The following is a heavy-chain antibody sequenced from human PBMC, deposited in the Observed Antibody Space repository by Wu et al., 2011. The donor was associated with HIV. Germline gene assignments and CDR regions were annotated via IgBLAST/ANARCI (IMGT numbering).Heavy chain of an antibody. D-gene: IGHD2-2*01. CDR2: IIPIFGTA. CDR3: ASTDCSSTSCYGHYYYYYMDV. V-gene: IGHV1-69*14. J-gene: IGHJ6*03. Sequence: QVQLVQSGAEVKKPGSSVKVSCKASGGTFSSYAVSWVRQAPGQGLEWMGGIIPIFGTANYAQKFQGRVTITADKSTSKAHMELSTLGSEDTAIYYCASTDCSSTSCYGHYYYYYMDVWGKGTTVTVSS. CDR1: GGTFSSYA.